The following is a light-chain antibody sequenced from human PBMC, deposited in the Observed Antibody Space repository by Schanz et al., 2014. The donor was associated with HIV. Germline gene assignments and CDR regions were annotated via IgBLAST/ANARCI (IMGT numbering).Light chain of an antibody. Sequence: ELVLTQSPGILSLSPGERATLSCRASQTISSAYLAWYQQRPGQAPRLLIYGASSRATGIPDRFSGSGSGTDFTLTISRVEPEDYAVYHCQQYGSLPWTFGQGTKVEVK. CDR2: GAS. V-gene: IGKV3-20*01. J-gene: IGKJ1*01. CDR1: QTISSAY. CDR3: QQYGSLPWT.